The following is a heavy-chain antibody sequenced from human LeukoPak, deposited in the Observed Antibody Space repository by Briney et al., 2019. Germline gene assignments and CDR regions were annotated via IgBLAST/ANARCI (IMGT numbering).Heavy chain of an antibody. D-gene: IGHD2-8*01. CDR3: ARGYCTNGVCRDAFDI. CDR2: ISSSSSYI. J-gene: IGHJ3*02. V-gene: IGHV3-21*01. Sequence: GGSLRLSCAASGFTFSSYSMNWVRQAPGKGLEWVSSISSSSSYIYYADSVKGRFTISRDNAKNSLYLQMNSLRAEDTAVYYCARGYCTNGVCRDAFDIWGQGTMVTVSS. CDR1: GFTFSSYS.